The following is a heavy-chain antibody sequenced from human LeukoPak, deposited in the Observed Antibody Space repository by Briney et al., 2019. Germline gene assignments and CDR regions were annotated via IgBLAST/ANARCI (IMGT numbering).Heavy chain of an antibody. D-gene: IGHD3-10*01. Sequence: SETVSLTCAVYGGSFSGYYWSWIRQPPGKGLEWIGQINHSGGTNYNPSLKSRVTISVDTAKNQFSLKLSSVTAADTAVYYCARESRGYYGSGSYSFDPWGQGTLVTVSS. V-gene: IGHV4-34*01. CDR3: ARESRGYYGSGSYSFDP. J-gene: IGHJ5*02. CDR2: INHSGGT. CDR1: GGSFSGYY.